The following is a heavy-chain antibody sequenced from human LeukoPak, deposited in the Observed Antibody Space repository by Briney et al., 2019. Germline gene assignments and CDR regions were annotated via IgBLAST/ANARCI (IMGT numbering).Heavy chain of an antibody. J-gene: IGHJ3*02. V-gene: IGHV1-18*01. CDR3: ARDSFRIAAAGTSADDAFDI. CDR2: ISAYNGNT. CDR1: GYTFTSYG. D-gene: IGHD6-13*01. Sequence: ASVKVSCKASGYTFTSYGISWVRQAPGQGLEWMGWISAYNGNTNYAQKLQGRVTMTTDTSTSTAYMELRSLRSDDTAVYYCARDSFRIAAAGTSADDAFDIWGQGTMVTVSS.